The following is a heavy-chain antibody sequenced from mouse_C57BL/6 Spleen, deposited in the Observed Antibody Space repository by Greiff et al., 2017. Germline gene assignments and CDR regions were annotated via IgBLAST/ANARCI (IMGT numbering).Heavy chain of an antibody. Sequence: EVQLVESGGDLVKPGGSLKLSCAASGFTFSSYGMSWVRQTPDKRLEWVATISSGGSYTYYPDSVKGRFTISRDNAKNTLYLQMSSLKSEDTAMYYCARRGTVVANFDYWGQGTTLTVSS. CDR3: ARRGTVVANFDY. D-gene: IGHD1-1*01. CDR2: ISSGGSYT. CDR1: GFTFSSYG. V-gene: IGHV5-6*01. J-gene: IGHJ2*01.